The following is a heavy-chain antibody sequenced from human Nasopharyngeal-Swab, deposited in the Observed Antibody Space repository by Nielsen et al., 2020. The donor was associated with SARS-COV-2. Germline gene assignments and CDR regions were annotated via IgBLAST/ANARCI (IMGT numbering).Heavy chain of an antibody. CDR3: ASEPDSGDAPFDY. CDR1: GFTFRNYN. D-gene: IGHD4-17*01. Sequence: GGSLRLSCAASGFTFRNYNMNWVRQAPGRGLEWVSFISPMSSTIYYADSVKGRFIISRDNAKNSLFLQMNNLRAEDTAVYYCASEPDSGDAPFDYWGRGTLVTVSS. V-gene: IGHV3-48*01. CDR2: ISPMSSTI. J-gene: IGHJ4*02.